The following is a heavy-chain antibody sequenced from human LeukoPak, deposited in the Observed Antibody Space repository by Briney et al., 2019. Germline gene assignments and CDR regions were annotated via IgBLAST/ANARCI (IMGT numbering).Heavy chain of an antibody. CDR3: AKGLKDTALV. CDR2: ISGSGDNT. D-gene: IGHD5-18*01. V-gene: IGHV3-23*01. J-gene: IGHJ4*02. Sequence: GGSLRLSCAASGFTFSNYAMSWVRQAPGKGLEWVSTISGSGDNTYYADSVKGQFTISRDNSKNTLYLQMNSLRVEDTAVYYCAKGLKDTALVWGQGTLVTVSS. CDR1: GFTFSNYA.